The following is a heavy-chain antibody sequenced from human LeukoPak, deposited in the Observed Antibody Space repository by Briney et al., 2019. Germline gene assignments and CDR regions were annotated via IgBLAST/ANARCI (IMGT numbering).Heavy chain of an antibody. Sequence: GRSLRLSCAASGFTFSSYGMHWVRQAPGKGLEWVAVISYDGSNKYYADSVKGRFTISRDNSKNTLYLQMNSLRAEDTAVYYCARSLGYCSGGSCYEVSCDAFDIWGQGTMVTVSS. CDR2: ISYDGSNK. CDR1: GFTFSSYG. J-gene: IGHJ3*02. D-gene: IGHD2-15*01. CDR3: ARSLGYCSGGSCYEVSCDAFDI. V-gene: IGHV3-30*03.